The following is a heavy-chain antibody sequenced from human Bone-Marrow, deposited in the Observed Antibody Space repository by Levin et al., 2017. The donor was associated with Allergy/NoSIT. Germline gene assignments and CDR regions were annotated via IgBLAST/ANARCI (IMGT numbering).Heavy chain of an antibody. D-gene: IGHD2-2*01. Sequence: GESLKISCAASGFTFSSYSMNWVRQAPGKGLEWVSYISSSSSTIYYADSVKGRFTISRDNAKNSLYLQMNSLRDEDTAVYYCARDPTGPYCSSTSCYAGDYYYGMDVWGQGTTVTVSS. J-gene: IGHJ6*02. V-gene: IGHV3-48*02. CDR2: ISSSSSTI. CDR3: ARDPTGPYCSSTSCYAGDYYYGMDV. CDR1: GFTFSSYS.